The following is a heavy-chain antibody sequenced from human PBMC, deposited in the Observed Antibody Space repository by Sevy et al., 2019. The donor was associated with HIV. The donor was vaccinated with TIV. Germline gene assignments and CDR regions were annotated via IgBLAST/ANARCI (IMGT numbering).Heavy chain of an antibody. CDR2: ISYDGSNK. J-gene: IGHJ6*02. V-gene: IGHV3-30*18. CDR3: AKDKHDFWSGYLGRGYYYGMDV. Sequence: GGSLTLSCAASGFTFSSYGMHWVRQAPGKGLEWVAVISYDGSNKYYADSVKGRFTISRDNSKNTLYLQMNSLRAEDTAVYYCAKDKHDFWSGYLGRGYYYGMDVWGQGTTVTVSS. CDR1: GFTFSSYG. D-gene: IGHD3-3*01.